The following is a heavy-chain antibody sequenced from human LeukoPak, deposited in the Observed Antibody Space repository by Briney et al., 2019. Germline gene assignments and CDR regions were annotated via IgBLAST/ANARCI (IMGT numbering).Heavy chain of an antibody. CDR2: IYYSGST. V-gene: IGHV4-59*01. D-gene: IGHD3-3*01. J-gene: IGHJ3*02. CDR3: ARDLVPDQIGAFDI. Sequence: PSETLSLTCTVSGGSISYFYWSWIRQPPGKGLEWIGYIYYSGSTSYNPSLKSRVTISVDTSKNKFSLKLSSVTAADTAVYYCARDLVPDQIGAFDIWGQGTMVTVSS. CDR1: GGSISYFY.